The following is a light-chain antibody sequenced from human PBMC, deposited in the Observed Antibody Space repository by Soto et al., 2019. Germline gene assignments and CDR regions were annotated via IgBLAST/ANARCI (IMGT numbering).Light chain of an antibody. CDR2: DVS. CDR3: CSYAGSYTFGVV. Sequence: QSVLTQPRSVSGSPGQSVTISCTGTISDVGGYNYVSWYQQHPGQAPKLMIYDVSKRLSGVPDRFSGYKSGNTASLTISGLQAEDEADYYCCSYAGSYTFGVVFGGGTKLTVL. V-gene: IGLV2-11*01. CDR1: ISDVGGYNY. J-gene: IGLJ2*01.